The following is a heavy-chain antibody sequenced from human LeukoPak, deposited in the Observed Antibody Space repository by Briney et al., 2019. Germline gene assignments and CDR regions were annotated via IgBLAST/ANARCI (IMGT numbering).Heavy chain of an antibody. D-gene: IGHD3-3*01. J-gene: IGHJ6*02. CDR1: GGSFSSGGYS. Sequence: SETLSLTCTVSGGSFSSGGYSWSWIRPHQGKGLEGIGYIYYSGSTYYHPSLNSRVTIAVDTSKNQFSLKLSSVTAADTAVYYCARVGFTIFGVYYYYGMDVWGQGTTVTVSS. CDR3: ARVGFTIFGVYYYYGMDV. CDR2: IYYSGST. V-gene: IGHV4-31*03.